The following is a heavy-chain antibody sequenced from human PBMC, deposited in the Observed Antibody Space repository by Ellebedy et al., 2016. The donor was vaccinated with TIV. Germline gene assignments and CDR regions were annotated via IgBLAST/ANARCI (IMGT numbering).Heavy chain of an antibody. CDR3: ARDGHGGNSFDP. CDR1: GYTFT. V-gene: IGHV1-2*02. Sequence: AASVKVSCKASGYTFTMHWVRQAPGQGLEWLGWINRNGSATRHPPKFQGRVTMTSDTSISTAYMELSRLTSDDTAVYYWARDGHGGNSFDPWGQGTLVTVSS. CDR2: INRNGSAT. D-gene: IGHD4-23*01. J-gene: IGHJ5*02.